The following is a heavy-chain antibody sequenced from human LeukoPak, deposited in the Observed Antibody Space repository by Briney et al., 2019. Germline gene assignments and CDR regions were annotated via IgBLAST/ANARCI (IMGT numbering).Heavy chain of an antibody. CDR1: GGSISSYY. J-gene: IGHJ6*02. V-gene: IGHV4-59*08. CDR3: ARHWGSVVELRYFDWLFPHYYYYGMDV. D-gene: IGHD3-9*01. Sequence: SETLSLTCTVSGGSISSYYWSWIRQPPGKGLEWIGYIYYSGSTNYNPSLKSRVTISVDTSKNQFSLKLSSVTAADTAVYYCARHWGSVVELRYFDWLFPHYYYYGMDVWGQGTTVTVSS. CDR2: IYYSGST.